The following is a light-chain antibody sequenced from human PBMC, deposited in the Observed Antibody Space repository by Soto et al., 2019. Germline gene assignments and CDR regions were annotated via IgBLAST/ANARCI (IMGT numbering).Light chain of an antibody. CDR3: QQFDSLPLT. J-gene: IGKJ4*01. CDR2: ASS. Sequence: QLPESTFSLSASVCPRRTGTCKASQDISNYLTWYQQKPGKAPKLLIYASSSLETGVPSRFSGSGSGTDFSFTISSLQPEEMATDDGQQFDSLPLTVGGGTKVDIK. CDR1: QDISNY. V-gene: IGKV1-33*01.